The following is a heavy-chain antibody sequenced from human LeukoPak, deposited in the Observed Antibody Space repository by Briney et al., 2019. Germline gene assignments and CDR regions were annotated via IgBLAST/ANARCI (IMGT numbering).Heavy chain of an antibody. V-gene: IGHV4-59*11. D-gene: IGHD6-13*01. J-gene: IGHJ5*02. CDR2: IYYSGST. CDR1: GGIIGWHY. Sequence: SETLSLTCLVSGGIIGWHYCSWIRQPPGKGLEWIGYIYYSGSTNYNPSLKSRVTISVDTSKNQFSLKLSSVTAAGTAVYYCARALAGTGPRSPWFDPWGQGTLVTFSS. CDR3: ARALAGTGPRSPWFDP.